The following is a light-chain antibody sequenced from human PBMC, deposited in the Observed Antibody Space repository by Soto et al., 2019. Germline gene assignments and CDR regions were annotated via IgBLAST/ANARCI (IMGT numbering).Light chain of an antibody. CDR1: QSVSNN. V-gene: IGKV3-15*01. CDR3: QQYDKWPRT. CDR2: GAS. Sequence: EIVMTQSPATLSVSPGESATLSCRASQSVSNNLTWYQQKPGQPPRLLIYGASSRATAVPARFTAGGSGTEFTLTISSLQSDDLAVYYCQQYDKWPRTFGQGTKVDIK. J-gene: IGKJ1*01.